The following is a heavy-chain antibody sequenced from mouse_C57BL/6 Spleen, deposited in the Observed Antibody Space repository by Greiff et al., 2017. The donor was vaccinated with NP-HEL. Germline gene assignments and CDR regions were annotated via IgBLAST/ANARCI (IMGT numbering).Heavy chain of an antibody. CDR1: GFTFSSYG. CDR2: ISSGGSYT. D-gene: IGHD2-4*01. V-gene: IGHV5-6*02. J-gene: IGHJ2*01. Sequence: EVKLVESGGDLVKPGGSLKLSCAASGFTFSSYGMSWVRQTPDKRLEWVATISSGGSYTYYPDSVKGRFTISRDNAKNTLYLQMSSLKSEDTAMYYCARHDDYGLDYWGQGTTLTVSS. CDR3: ARHDDYGLDY.